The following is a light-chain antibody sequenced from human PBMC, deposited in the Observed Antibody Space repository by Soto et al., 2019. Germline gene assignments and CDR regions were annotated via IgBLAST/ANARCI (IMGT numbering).Light chain of an antibody. CDR3: QQYNSYWT. CDR2: KAS. J-gene: IGKJ1*01. CDR1: QSIHSW. Sequence: DIQMTQSPSTLSASVGDRVTITCRASQSIHSWLAWYQQKPGKAPKLLIYKASSLESGVPSRFSGSGSGTEFILTISSLQPDDFATYYCQQYNSYWTFGQGTKVEIK. V-gene: IGKV1-5*03.